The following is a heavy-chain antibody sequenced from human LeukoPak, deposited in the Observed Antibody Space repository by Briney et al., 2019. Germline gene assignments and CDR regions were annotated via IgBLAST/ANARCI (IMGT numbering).Heavy chain of an antibody. CDR2: IKSKTDGGTT. J-gene: IGHJ4*02. Sequence: GGSLRLSCAASGFTFSNAWMSWVRQAPGKGLEWVGRIKSKTDGGTTDYAAPVKGRFTISRDNSKNTLYLQMNSLRAEDTAVYYCAKDLGYCSGGSCFFDYWGQGTLVTVSS. D-gene: IGHD2-15*01. CDR3: AKDLGYCSGGSCFFDY. CDR1: GFTFSNAW. V-gene: IGHV3-15*01.